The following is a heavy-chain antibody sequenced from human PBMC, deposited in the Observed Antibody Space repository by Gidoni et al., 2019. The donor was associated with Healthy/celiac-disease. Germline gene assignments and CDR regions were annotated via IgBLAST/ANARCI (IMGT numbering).Heavy chain of an antibody. Sequence: EVQLVESGGGLVQPGGSLRLSCAASGFTFSSYSMNWVRQAPGKGLEWVSYISSSSSTIYYADSVKGRFTISRDNAKNSLYLQMNSLRDEDTAVYYCARSPSRDGYNLNDYWGQGTLVTVSS. V-gene: IGHV3-48*02. CDR2: ISSSSSTI. D-gene: IGHD5-12*01. CDR1: GFTFSSYS. CDR3: ARSPSRDGYNLNDY. J-gene: IGHJ4*02.